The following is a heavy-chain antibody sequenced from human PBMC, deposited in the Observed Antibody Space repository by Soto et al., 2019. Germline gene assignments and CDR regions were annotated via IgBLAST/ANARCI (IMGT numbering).Heavy chain of an antibody. Sequence: PGGSLRLSCVASGFTFDSYGIHWVRQAPRKGLQWVALISYEGSNTYYADSVRGRFTISRDNSKNTLYLQMNTLRPEDTGLYYCARVTPGNNLYYFSGLDFWGQGTSVTVSS. CDR3: ARVTPGNNLYYFSGLDF. J-gene: IGHJ6*02. D-gene: IGHD1-1*01. CDR1: GFTFDSYG. V-gene: IGHV3-30-3*01. CDR2: ISYEGSNT.